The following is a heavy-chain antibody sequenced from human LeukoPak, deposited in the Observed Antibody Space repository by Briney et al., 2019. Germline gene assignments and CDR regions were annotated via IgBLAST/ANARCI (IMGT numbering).Heavy chain of an antibody. D-gene: IGHD1-26*01. V-gene: IGHV3-74*01. J-gene: IGHJ1*01. CDR1: GFTFSSYW. Sequence: SGGSLRLSCAASGFTFSSYWMHWVRQAPGKGLVWVSRINTDGSSTSYADSVKGRFTISRDNAKNTLYLQMNSLRAEDTAVYYCAKDGRVGATESLTPEYFQHWGQGTLVTVSS. CDR3: AKDGRVGATESLTPEYFQH. CDR2: INTDGSST.